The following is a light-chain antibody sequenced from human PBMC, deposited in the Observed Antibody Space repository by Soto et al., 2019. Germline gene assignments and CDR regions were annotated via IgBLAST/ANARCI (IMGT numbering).Light chain of an antibody. J-gene: IGLJ1*01. CDR1: SSDIGSYNA. V-gene: IGLV2-11*01. Sequence: QSALTQPRSVSGSPGHSVTISCFGTSSDIGSYNAVSWYQQHPGKAPKLIIFDVFERPSGVPDRFSGSKSGNSAYLTISGLQVEDEAEYFCFSFTTTSTHVFGTGTKLTVL. CDR3: FSFTTTSTHV. CDR2: DVF.